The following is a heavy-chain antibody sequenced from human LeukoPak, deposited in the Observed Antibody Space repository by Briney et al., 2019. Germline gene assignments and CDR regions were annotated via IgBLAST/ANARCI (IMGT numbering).Heavy chain of an antibody. CDR3: ARHDCSGASCYFEY. V-gene: IGHV4-59*08. Sequence: LETLSLTSTVSGGSINNYYWSWLRQPPGKGLEWIGYIYYSGNTNYNPSLKSRVTISVDTSKNQFSLKLSSVTAADTAVYYCARHDCSGASCYFEYRGQGTLVTVSS. D-gene: IGHD2-15*01. J-gene: IGHJ4*02. CDR2: IYYSGNT. CDR1: GGSINNYY.